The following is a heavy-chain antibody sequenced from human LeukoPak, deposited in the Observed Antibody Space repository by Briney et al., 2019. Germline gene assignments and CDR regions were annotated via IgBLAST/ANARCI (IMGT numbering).Heavy chain of an antibody. V-gene: IGHV4-4*07. CDR3: ARVLKPGNWFDP. CDR2: IYTSGST. CDR1: GGSISSYY. D-gene: IGHD2-8*02. Sequence: SETLSLTCTVSGGSISSYYWSWIRQPAGKGLEWIGRIYTSGSTDYNPSLKSRVTMSVDTSKNQFSLKLSSVTAADTAVYYCARVLKPGNWFDPWGQGTLVTVSS. J-gene: IGHJ5*02.